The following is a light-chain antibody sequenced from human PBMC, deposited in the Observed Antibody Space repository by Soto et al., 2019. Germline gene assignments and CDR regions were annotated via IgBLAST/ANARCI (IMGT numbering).Light chain of an antibody. CDR3: LSYDKSLSGYV. CDR2: GNT. J-gene: IGLJ1*01. Sequence: QSVLTQPPSVSGAPGQMLTLSCTGSSSNIGAGYDVHWYQQLPGAAPKVVIYGNTNRPSGVPDRFSGSKSGPSASLVITGLQAEDEADYYCLSYDKSLSGYVFGAGTKVTVL. CDR1: SSNIGAGYD. V-gene: IGLV1-40*01.